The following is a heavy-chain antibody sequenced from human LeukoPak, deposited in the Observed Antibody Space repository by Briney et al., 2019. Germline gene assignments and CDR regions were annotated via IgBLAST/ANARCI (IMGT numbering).Heavy chain of an antibody. Sequence: SETLSLTCTVSGGSISSSSYYWGWIRQPPGKGLEWIGSIFNTGPANYNPPFKSRVTISLDTSKNQFSLKLSSVTAADTAVYYCARGHDGSGWYLGPGLDVWGKGTTVTVSS. V-gene: IGHV4-39*07. CDR3: ARGHDGSGWYLGPGLDV. D-gene: IGHD6-19*01. CDR1: GGSISSSSYY. CDR2: IFNTGPA. J-gene: IGHJ6*04.